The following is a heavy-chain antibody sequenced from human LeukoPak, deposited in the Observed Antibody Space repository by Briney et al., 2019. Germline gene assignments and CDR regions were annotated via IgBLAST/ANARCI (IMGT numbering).Heavy chain of an antibody. V-gene: IGHV3-9*01. CDR2: ISWNSGRI. CDR3: AKDFYRLGEFDAFDN. D-gene: IGHD3-16*01. Sequence: GWSLRLSCAASGFTFDDYAMHWVRQAPGKGLEWVSGISWNSGRIGYADSVKGRFTISRDNAKNSLYLQMNSLRVEDTALYYCAKDFYRLGEFDAFDNWGQGTMVTVSS. CDR1: GFTFDDYA. J-gene: IGHJ3*02.